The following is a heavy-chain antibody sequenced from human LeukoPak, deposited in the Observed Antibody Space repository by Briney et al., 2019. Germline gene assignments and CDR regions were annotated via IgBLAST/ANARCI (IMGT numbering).Heavy chain of an antibody. Sequence: GASVKVSCTASGGTFSSYAISWVRQAPGQGLEWMGGIIPIFGTANYAQKFQGRVTITADESTSTAYMELSSLRSEDTAVYYCARDMGQLLYMGIDYWGQGTLVTVSS. CDR3: ARDMGQLLYMGIDY. D-gene: IGHD2-2*02. CDR2: IIPIFGTA. CDR1: GGTFSSYA. J-gene: IGHJ4*02. V-gene: IGHV1-69*13.